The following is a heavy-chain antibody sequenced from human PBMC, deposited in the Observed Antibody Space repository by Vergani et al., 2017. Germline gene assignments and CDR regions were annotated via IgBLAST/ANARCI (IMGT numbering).Heavy chain of an antibody. V-gene: IGHV1-24*01. J-gene: IGHJ3*02. Sequence: QVQLVQSGAEVKKPGASVKVSCKASGYTFTSYGISWVRQAPGQGLEWMGGFDPEDGETIYAQKFQGRVTMTEDTSTDTAYMELSSLRSEDTAAYYCATIFVAAAFDIWGQGTMVTVSS. CDR2: FDPEDGET. CDR1: GYTFTSYG. D-gene: IGHD6-13*01. CDR3: ATIFVAAAFDI.